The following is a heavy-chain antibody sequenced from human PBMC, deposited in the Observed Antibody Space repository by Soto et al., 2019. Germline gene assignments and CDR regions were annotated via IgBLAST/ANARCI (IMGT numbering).Heavy chain of an antibody. CDR3: ARDGWDYDILTGYYFRESGAFDI. CDR1: GDSVSSNSAA. CDR2: TYYRSKWYN. D-gene: IGHD3-9*01. Sequence: SQTLSLTCAISGDSVSSNSAAWNWIRQSPSRGLEWLGRTYYRSKWYNDYAVSVKSRITINPDTSKNQFSLQLNSVTPEDTAVYYCARDGWDYDILTGYYFRESGAFDIWGQGTMVTVSS. V-gene: IGHV6-1*01. J-gene: IGHJ3*02.